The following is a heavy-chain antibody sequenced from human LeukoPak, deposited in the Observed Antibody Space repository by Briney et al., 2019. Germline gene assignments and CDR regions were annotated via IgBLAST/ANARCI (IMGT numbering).Heavy chain of an antibody. D-gene: IGHD3-22*01. CDR1: GGSISSYY. Sequence: SETLSLTCTVSGGSISSYYWSWIRQPPGKGLEWIGYIYYSGSTNYNPSLKSRVTIPVDTSKNQFSLKLSSVTAADTAVYYCASHYYDSSGQDYWGQGTLVTVPS. CDR2: IYYSGST. J-gene: IGHJ4*02. CDR3: ASHYYDSSGQDY. V-gene: IGHV4-59*01.